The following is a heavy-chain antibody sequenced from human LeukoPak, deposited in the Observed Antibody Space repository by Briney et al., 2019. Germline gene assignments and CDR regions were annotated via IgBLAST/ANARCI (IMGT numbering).Heavy chain of an antibody. CDR3: ARGYSYGIYYFDA. CDR1: GFSFRDYD. V-gene: IGHV3-13*01. J-gene: IGHJ4*02. D-gene: IGHD5-18*01. Sequence: GGPLRLSCAASGFSFRDYDMHWVRQTPGKGLEWVSAIDTVGRTYSSDSVQGRFSISRENPKNSLYLQMNSLRAGDTAVYYCARGYSYGIYYFDAWGQGTLVTVSS. CDR2: IDTVGRT.